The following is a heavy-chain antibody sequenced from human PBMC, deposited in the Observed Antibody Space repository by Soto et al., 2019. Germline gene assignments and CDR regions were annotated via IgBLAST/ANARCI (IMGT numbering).Heavy chain of an antibody. V-gene: IGHV3-23*01. CDR2: ISGSGGST. D-gene: IGHD3-3*01. CDR1: GFTFSSYA. J-gene: IGHJ4*02. CDR3: AKEPVVYDFWSGYYVDY. Sequence: GGSLRLSCAASGFTFSSYAMSWVRQAPGKGLEWVSAISGSGGSTYYADSVKGRFTISRDNSKNTLYLQMNSLRAEDTAVYYCAKEPVVYDFWSGYYVDYWGQGTLVTVSS.